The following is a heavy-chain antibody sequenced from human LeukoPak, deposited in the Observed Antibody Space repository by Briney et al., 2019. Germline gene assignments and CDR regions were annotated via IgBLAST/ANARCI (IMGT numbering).Heavy chain of an antibody. CDR2: IYWNDDK. CDR1: GFSLSTSGVG. D-gene: IGHD2-2*01. CDR3: ANSLVVVPASTFGVGDAFDI. Sequence: SGPTLVNPTQTLTLTCTFSGFSLSTSGVGVGWIRQPPGKALEWLALIYWNDDKRYSPSLKSRLTITKDTSKNQVVLTMTNMEPVDKTTYFRANSLVVVPASTFGVGDAFDIWGQGTMVTVSS. J-gene: IGHJ3*02. V-gene: IGHV2-5*01.